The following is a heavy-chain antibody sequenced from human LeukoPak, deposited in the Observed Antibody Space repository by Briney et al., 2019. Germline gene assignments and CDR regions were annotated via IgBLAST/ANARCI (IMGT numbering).Heavy chain of an antibody. CDR3: AKGYEQIDY. D-gene: IGHD1/OR15-1a*01. CDR2: IYSGGST. J-gene: IGHJ4*02. Sequence: GGSLRLSCAASGFIVSNNYMSWVRQAPGKGLEWVSVIYSGGSTYYADSVKGRFTISRDNSKNTLYLQMNSLRAEDTAVYYCAKGYEQIDYWGQGTLVTVSS. CDR1: GFIVSNNY. V-gene: IGHV3-53*01.